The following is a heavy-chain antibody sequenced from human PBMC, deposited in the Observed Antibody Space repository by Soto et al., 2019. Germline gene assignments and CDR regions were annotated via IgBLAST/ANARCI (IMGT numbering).Heavy chain of an antibody. CDR3: ARNSSSFDYYYYGMDV. CDR1: GGTFSSYA. CDR2: IIPIFGTA. J-gene: IGHJ6*02. V-gene: IGHV1-69*13. Sequence: SVKVSCKASGGTFSSYAISWVRQAPGQGLEWMGGIIPIFGTANYAQKFQGRVTITADESTSTAYMELSSLRSEDTAVYYCARNSSSFDYYYYGMDVWGQGTTVTVSS. D-gene: IGHD6-6*01.